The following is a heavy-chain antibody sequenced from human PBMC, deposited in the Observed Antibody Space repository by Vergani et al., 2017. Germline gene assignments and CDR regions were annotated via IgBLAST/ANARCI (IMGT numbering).Heavy chain of an antibody. J-gene: IGHJ4*02. V-gene: IGHV4-59*01. CDR2: VEDSGYF. CDR1: GGSLSGYY. CDR3: ARSIVSRNPPDYFDN. Sequence: QVQLQESGPGLVRPSETLSLTCTVPGGSLSGYYWNWFRQTPAEGLEWFGYVEDSGYFNYNPSLKTRVSMSSDTSNNQFSLMLSSVTVADTAVYYCARSIVSRNPPDYFDNWGQGTLVTVSS. D-gene: IGHD1-14*01.